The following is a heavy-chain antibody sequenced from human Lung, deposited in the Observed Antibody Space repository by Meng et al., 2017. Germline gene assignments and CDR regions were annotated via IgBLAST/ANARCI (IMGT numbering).Heavy chain of an antibody. Sequence: QVQLQESGPGLVKPSQTLSLTCTVSGCSINSDDYYWSWIRQHPGKGLEWIGFIYYSGSTYYNPSLKSRVSISVDTSKNQFSLKLTSVTAADTAVYYCARGDYDGLAYWGQGTLVTVSS. CDR2: IYYSGST. J-gene: IGHJ4*02. CDR3: ARGDYDGLAY. V-gene: IGHV4-31*03. CDR1: GCSINSDDYY. D-gene: IGHD4-17*01.